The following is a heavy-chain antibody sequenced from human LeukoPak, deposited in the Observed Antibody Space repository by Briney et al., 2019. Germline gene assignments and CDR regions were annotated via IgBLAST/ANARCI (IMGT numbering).Heavy chain of an antibody. V-gene: IGHV3-7*01. J-gene: IGHJ6*02. Sequence: GGSLRLSCAASGFTFSSYWMSWVRQAPGKGLEWVANIKQDGSEKYYVDSVKGRLTISRDNAKNSLYLQMNSLRAEDTAVYYCARDNSNPRDYYYYGMDVWGQGTTVTVSS. CDR1: GFTFSSYW. CDR2: IKQDGSEK. CDR3: ARDNSNPRDYYYYGMDV. D-gene: IGHD4-11*01.